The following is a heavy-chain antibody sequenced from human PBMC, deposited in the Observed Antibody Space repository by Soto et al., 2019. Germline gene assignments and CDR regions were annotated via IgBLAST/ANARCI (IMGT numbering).Heavy chain of an antibody. Sequence: QVQLVESGGGVVQPGRSLRLSCAASGFTFSSYAMHWVRQAPGKGLEWVAVISYDGSNKYYADSVKGRFTISRDNSKNTLYLQMNSVRAEDTAVYYCVRESIRVGVTPLFDYWGQGTLVTVSS. CDR3: VRESIRVGVTPLFDY. CDR2: ISYDGSNK. CDR1: GFTFSSYA. V-gene: IGHV3-30-3*01. J-gene: IGHJ4*02. D-gene: IGHD1-26*01.